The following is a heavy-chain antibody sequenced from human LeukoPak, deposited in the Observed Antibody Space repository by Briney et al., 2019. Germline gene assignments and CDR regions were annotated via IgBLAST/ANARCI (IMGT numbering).Heavy chain of an antibody. CDR1: GGSFSGYY. V-gene: IGHV4-34*01. Sequence: SETLSLTCAVYGGSFSGYYWSWIRQPPGKGLEWIGEINHSGSTNYNPSLKSRVTISVDTSKNQFSLKLSSVTAADTAVYYCARGYRTWYYYGMDVWGQGTTVTVSS. D-gene: IGHD1-1*01. CDR2: INHSGST. CDR3: ARGYRTWYYYGMDV. J-gene: IGHJ6*02.